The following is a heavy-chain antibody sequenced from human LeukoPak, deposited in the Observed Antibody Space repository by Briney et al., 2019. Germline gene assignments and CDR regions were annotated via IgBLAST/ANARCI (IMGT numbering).Heavy chain of an antibody. CDR1: GFTFSNYA. CDR3: AKLWDRSIAAPIDD. V-gene: IGHV3-23*01. CDR2: LSGSGGST. D-gene: IGHD6-6*01. J-gene: IGHJ4*02. Sequence: GGSLRLSCAASGFTFSNYAMSWVRQAPGKGLEWVSGLSGSGGSTYYADSVKGRFTISRDNSKNTPYLQMNSLRAEDTAVYYCAKLWDRSIAAPIDDWGQGTLVTVSS.